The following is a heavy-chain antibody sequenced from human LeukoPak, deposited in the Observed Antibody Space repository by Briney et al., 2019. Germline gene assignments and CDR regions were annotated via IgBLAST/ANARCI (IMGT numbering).Heavy chain of an antibody. CDR1: GGSISSGGYY. CDR2: IYYSGST. Sequence: TLSLTCTVSGGSISSGGYYWSWIRQHPGKGLEWIGYIYYSGSTYYNPSLKSRVTISVDTSKNQFSLKLSSVTAADTAVYYCARGRYYYGSGSYGNWFDPWGQGTLVTVSS. V-gene: IGHV4-31*03. CDR3: ARGRYYYGSGSYGNWFDP. J-gene: IGHJ5*02. D-gene: IGHD3-10*01.